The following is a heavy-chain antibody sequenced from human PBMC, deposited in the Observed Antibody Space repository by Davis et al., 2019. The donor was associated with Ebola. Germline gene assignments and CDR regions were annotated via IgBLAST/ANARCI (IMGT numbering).Heavy chain of an antibody. D-gene: IGHD1-1*01. CDR1: GFSLGSYGMG. CDR3: ARTARVQLWLY. J-gene: IGHJ4*02. CDR2: IYWDDDE. Sequence: SGPTLVKPTQTLTLTCTFSGFSLGSYGMGVGWIRQPPGKALEWVALIYWDDDERYSPSLESRVTITKDTSRNQVVLTMTDMDPVDTATYYCARTARVQLWLYWGQGTLVTVPS. V-gene: IGHV2-5*02.